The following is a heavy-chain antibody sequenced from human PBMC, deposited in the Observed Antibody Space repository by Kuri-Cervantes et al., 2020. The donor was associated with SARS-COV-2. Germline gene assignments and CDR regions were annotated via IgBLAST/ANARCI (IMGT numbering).Heavy chain of an antibody. CDR1: GYTFSDYY. Sequence: ASVKVSCKAVGYTFSDYYMYWVRQAPGQGLEWMGWINPNSGSTNYDQKFQGWVTMTRDTSSTGYMELRRLRSDDTAVYYCARGMVRGLIQSFYYGMDVWGQGTTVTVSS. D-gene: IGHD3-10*01. CDR2: INPNSGST. J-gene: IGHJ6*02. V-gene: IGHV1-2*04. CDR3: ARGMVRGLIQSFYYGMDV.